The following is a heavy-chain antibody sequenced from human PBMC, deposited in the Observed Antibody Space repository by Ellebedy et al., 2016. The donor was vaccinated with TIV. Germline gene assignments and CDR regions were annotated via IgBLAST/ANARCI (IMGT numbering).Heavy chain of an antibody. CDR2: ISANNGDT. V-gene: IGHV1-18*01. D-gene: IGHD3-3*01. CDR3: ARDWSGH. Sequence: AASVKVSCKASGYTFTRYGFAWVRQAPGQGLEWMGWISANNGDTNYAQKFQGRVTMTTDPSTTTVYMELRSLRSDDTAVYYCARDWSGHWGQGTLVTVSS. J-gene: IGHJ4*02. CDR1: GYTFTRYG.